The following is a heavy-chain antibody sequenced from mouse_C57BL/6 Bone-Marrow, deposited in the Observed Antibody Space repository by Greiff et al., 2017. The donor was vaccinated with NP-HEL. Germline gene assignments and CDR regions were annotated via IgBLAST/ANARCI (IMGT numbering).Heavy chain of an antibody. Sequence: DVQLVESGGGLVQPGGSLKLSCAASGFTFSDYYMYWVRQTPEKRLEWVAYISNGGGSTYYPDTVKGRFTISRDNAKNTLYLQMSRLKSEDTAMYYCARHGPLYFDYWGQGTTLTVSS. V-gene: IGHV5-12*01. CDR2: ISNGGGST. CDR1: GFTFSDYY. CDR3: ARHGPLYFDY. J-gene: IGHJ2*01.